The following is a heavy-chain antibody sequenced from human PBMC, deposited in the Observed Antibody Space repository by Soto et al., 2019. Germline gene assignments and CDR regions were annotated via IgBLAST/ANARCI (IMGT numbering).Heavy chain of an antibody. D-gene: IGHD6-19*01. CDR1: GGYIITTSYY. Sequence: PSETLSLTCTVSGGYIITTSYYWVWIRQPPGNGLAWSGTIYYAGSTYYNPPLKSRVTISVDTSKNQFSLKLRSVTATDTAMYYCARLQPPRGDSSGWFDRWGKGFQVT. CDR3: ARLQPPRGDSSGWFDR. CDR2: IYYAGST. J-gene: IGHJ5*02. V-gene: IGHV4-39*01.